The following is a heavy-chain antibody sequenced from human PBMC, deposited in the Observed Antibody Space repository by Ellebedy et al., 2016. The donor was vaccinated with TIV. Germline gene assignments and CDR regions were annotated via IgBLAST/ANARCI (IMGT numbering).Heavy chain of an antibody. V-gene: IGHV3-72*01. D-gene: IGHD2-15*01. CDR2: LRQNFRSYTT. CDR1: GLMFSDYV. Sequence: GESLKISCAASGLMFSDYVMDWVRQAPGKGLEWVGRLRQNFRSYTTEYAASVKGRFTVSRDDSKNSLFLQMNSLKTEDTALYYCTAGAQGSGSHDHWGQGTLVTVSS. CDR3: TAGAQGSGSHDH. J-gene: IGHJ4*02.